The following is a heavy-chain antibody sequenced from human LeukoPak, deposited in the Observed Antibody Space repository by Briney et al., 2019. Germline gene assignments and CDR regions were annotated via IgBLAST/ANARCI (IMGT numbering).Heavy chain of an antibody. CDR2: IYYSGST. D-gene: IGHD1-1*01. Sequence: PSDTLSLTCAVSGYSISSSNWWGWIRQPPGKGLEWIGYIYYSGSTYYNPSLKSRVTISVDTSKNQFSLKLSSVTAADTAVYYCARQTLRYNWNAPSQKAFDIWGQGTMVTVSS. CDR3: ARQTLRYNWNAPSQKAFDI. CDR1: GYSISSSNW. V-gene: IGHV4-28*01. J-gene: IGHJ3*02.